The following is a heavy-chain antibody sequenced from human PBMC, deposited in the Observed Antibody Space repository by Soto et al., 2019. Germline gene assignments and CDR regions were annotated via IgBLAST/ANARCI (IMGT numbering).Heavy chain of an antibody. J-gene: IGHJ4*02. V-gene: IGHV6-1*01. D-gene: IGHD6-13*01. Sequence: PSQTLSLTCVISGDSVSSNSAAWNWIRQSPSRGLEWLGRTYYRSKWYNYYALSVKSRITINPDTSKTQFSLQLNSVTPEDTVVYYCAREGYSSSWCYFDYWGQGTLVTVSS. CDR2: TYYRSKWYN. CDR1: GDSVSSNSAA. CDR3: AREGYSSSWCYFDY.